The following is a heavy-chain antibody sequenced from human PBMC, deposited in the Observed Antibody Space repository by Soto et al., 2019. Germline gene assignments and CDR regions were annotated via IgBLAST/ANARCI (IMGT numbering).Heavy chain of an antibody. Sequence: SVKVSCKASGGTFSSYAISWVRQAPGQGLEWMGGIVPVFGRPNYAQRFRGRLTITADESTSTGYMELISLRSDDTAVYYCAREGSGYNFWGQGTQVTVSA. V-gene: IGHV1-69*13. D-gene: IGHD5-12*01. CDR3: AREGSGYNF. CDR2: IVPVFGRP. CDR1: GGTFSSYA. J-gene: IGHJ4*02.